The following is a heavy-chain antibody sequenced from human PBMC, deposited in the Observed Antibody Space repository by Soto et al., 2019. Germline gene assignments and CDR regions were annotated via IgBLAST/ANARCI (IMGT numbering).Heavy chain of an antibody. J-gene: IGHJ4*02. Sequence: QVQLVQSGAEVKKPGSSVKVSCKASGGTFSSYAISWVRQAPGQGLEWMGGIIPIFGTANYAQKFQGRVTITADESTSTAYMELSSLRSEDTAVYYCARGGPLVGATTDYYFDYWGQRTLVTVSS. CDR3: ARGGPLVGATTDYYFDY. D-gene: IGHD1-26*01. CDR1: GGTFSSYA. V-gene: IGHV1-69*01. CDR2: IIPIFGTA.